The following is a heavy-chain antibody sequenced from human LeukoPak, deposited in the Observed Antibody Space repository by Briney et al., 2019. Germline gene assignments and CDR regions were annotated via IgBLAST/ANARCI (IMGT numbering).Heavy chain of an antibody. Sequence: ASVKVSCKASGGTFSSYAISWVRQAPGQGLEWMGGIIPIFGTANYAQKFQGRVTITADESMSTAYMELSSLRSDDTAVYYCARDAKLQESDYWGQGTLVTVSS. CDR3: ARDAKLQESDY. D-gene: IGHD2-15*01. J-gene: IGHJ4*02. CDR1: GGTFSSYA. CDR2: IIPIFGTA. V-gene: IGHV1-69*13.